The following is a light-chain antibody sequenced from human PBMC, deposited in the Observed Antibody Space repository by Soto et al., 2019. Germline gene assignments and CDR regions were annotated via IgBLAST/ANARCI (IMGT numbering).Light chain of an antibody. J-gene: IGKJ4*01. CDR3: QQRSDWPS. CDR1: QSVSSH. CDR2: DAS. Sequence: EIVLTQSPATLSLSPGERATLSCRASQSVSSHLAWYQQKPGQAPRLLIYDASNRATGIPARFSGSGSGTDFTLTISILEPEDFAVYSCQQRSDWPSFGGGTKVEIK. V-gene: IGKV3-11*01.